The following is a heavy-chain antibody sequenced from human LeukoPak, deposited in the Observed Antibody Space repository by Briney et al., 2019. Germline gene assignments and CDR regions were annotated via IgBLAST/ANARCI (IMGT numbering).Heavy chain of an antibody. V-gene: IGHV3-20*04. J-gene: IGHJ3*02. CDR1: GFTFDDYG. Sequence: PGGSLRLSCAASGFTFDDYGMSWVRQAPGKGLEWVSGINWNGGSTGYADSVKGRFTISRDNAKNSLYLQMNSLRAEDTALYYCARDVELEGFYGAFDIWGQGAMVTVSS. CDR3: ARDVELEGFYGAFDI. D-gene: IGHD1-1*01. CDR2: INWNGGST.